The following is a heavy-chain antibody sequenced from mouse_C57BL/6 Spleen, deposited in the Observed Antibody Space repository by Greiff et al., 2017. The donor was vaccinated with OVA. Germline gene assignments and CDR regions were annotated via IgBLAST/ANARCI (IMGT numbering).Heavy chain of an antibody. CDR1: GYTFTSYD. CDR2: IYPRDGST. Sequence: QVQLQQSGPELVKPGASVKLSCKASGYTFTSYDINWVKQRPGQGLEWIGWIYPRDGSTKYNEKFKGKATLTVDTSSSTAYMELHSLTSEDSAVYFCAANWERDAMDYWGQGTSVTVSS. CDR3: AANWERDAMDY. V-gene: IGHV1-85*01. D-gene: IGHD4-1*02. J-gene: IGHJ4*01.